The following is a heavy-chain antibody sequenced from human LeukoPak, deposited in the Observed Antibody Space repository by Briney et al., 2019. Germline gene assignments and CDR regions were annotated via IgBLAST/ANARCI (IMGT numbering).Heavy chain of an antibody. D-gene: IGHD5-24*01. J-gene: IGHJ4*02. Sequence: SETLSLTCAVYGGSFSGYYWSWIRQPPGKGLEWLGEINHSGSTNYNPSLKSRVTISVDTSKNQFSLKLSSVTAADTAVYYCARRDGYNRCIDYWGQGTLVTVSS. V-gene: IGHV4-34*01. CDR1: GGSFSGYY. CDR3: ARRDGYNRCIDY. CDR2: INHSGST.